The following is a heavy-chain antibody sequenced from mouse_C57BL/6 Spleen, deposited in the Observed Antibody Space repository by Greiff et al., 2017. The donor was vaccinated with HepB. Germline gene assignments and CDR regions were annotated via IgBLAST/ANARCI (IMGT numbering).Heavy chain of an antibody. CDR3: ARRGVVTDYFDY. CDR1: GYTFTSYW. V-gene: IGHV1-64*01. J-gene: IGHJ2*01. D-gene: IGHD2-2*01. Sequence: QVQLQQPGAELVKPGASVKLSCKASGYTFTSYWMHWVKQRPGQGLEWIGMIHPNSGSTNYNEKFKSKATLTVDKSSSTAYMQLISLTSEDSAVYYCARRGVVTDYFDYWGQGTTLTVSS. CDR2: IHPNSGST.